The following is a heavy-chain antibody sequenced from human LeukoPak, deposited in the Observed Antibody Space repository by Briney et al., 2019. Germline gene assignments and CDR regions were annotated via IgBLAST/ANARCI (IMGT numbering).Heavy chain of an antibody. J-gene: IGHJ4*02. CDR1: GFTFSSYA. D-gene: IGHD3-9*01. CDR3: ARENYDILTGYYNVADY. Sequence: GGSLRLSCAASGFTFSSYAMHWVRQAPGKGLEWVAVIPYDGSNKYYADSVKGRFTISRDNSKNTLYLQTNSLRAEDTAVYYCARENYDILTGYYNVADYWGQGTLVTVSS. V-gene: IGHV3-30-3*01. CDR2: IPYDGSNK.